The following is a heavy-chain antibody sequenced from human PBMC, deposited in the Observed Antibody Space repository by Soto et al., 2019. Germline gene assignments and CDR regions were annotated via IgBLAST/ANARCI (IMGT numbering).Heavy chain of an antibody. J-gene: IGHJ6*02. D-gene: IGHD3-16*01. Sequence: QVQLVQSGDEVKKPGASVKVSCKASGYIFVNYGIAWVRQAPGQGLEWMGRISPYTGNTNSATKVQGRLTMTTDTSTSTAYMDLGSLTSDDTAVYYCVMVDNYVTPTPQDVWGQGTTVTVSS. CDR1: GYIFVNYG. V-gene: IGHV1-18*01. CDR2: ISPYTGNT. CDR3: VMVDNYVTPTPQDV.